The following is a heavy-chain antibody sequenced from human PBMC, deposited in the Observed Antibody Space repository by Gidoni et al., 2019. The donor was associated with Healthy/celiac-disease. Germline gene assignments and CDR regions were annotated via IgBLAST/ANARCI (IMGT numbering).Heavy chain of an antibody. CDR1: GGTFSSYA. CDR3: ARTPPGGIAAREAWYYFDY. J-gene: IGHJ4*02. V-gene: IGHV1-69*01. CDR2: IIPIFGTA. Sequence: QVQLVQSGAEVKKPGSSVKVSCKASGGTFSSYAISWVRQAPGQGLEWMGGIIPIFGTANYAQKFQGRVTITADESTSTAYMELSSLRSEDTAVYYCARTPPGGIAAREAWYYFDYWGQGTLVTVSS. D-gene: IGHD6-6*01.